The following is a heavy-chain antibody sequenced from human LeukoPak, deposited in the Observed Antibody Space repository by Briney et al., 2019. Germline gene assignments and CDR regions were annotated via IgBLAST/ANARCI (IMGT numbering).Heavy chain of an antibody. Sequence: PSETLSLTCAVSGGSISSTTSYWGWIRRPPGKGLEWIGRIYYSGSTFYNPSLKSRVTISVDTSKNQLSLRLSSVTAADTAVYYCARHGSTDYSDYWGQGTLVTVSS. J-gene: IGHJ4*02. CDR2: IYYSGST. D-gene: IGHD2-2*03. CDR3: ARHGSTDYSDY. V-gene: IGHV4-39*01. CDR1: GGSISSTTSY.